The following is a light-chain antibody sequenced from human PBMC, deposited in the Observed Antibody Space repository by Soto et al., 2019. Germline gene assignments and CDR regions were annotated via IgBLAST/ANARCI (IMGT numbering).Light chain of an antibody. V-gene: IGKV1-13*02. CDR2: DAS. J-gene: IGKJ1*01. CDR3: QQYHIYSGT. CDR1: QGISSA. Sequence: IQLPQSPSSLSASVGDRVTITCRASQGISSALAWYQQKPGKAPKLLIYDASSLESGVPSRFSGSGSGTEFTLTINSLQPDDFATYYCQQYHIYSGTFGQGTKVDIK.